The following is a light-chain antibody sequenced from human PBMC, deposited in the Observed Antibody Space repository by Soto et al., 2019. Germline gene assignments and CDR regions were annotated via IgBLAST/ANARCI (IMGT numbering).Light chain of an antibody. J-gene: IGKJ3*01. Sequence: EIVLTQSPGTLSLSPGERATLSCRASQSVSNRYVAWYQQKPGQAPRVLIYGASSRATGIPDRFSGSGSGTDFTLTISRLEPEDSAMYYCQQYGSSPPGVNFGTGTKVNI. CDR2: GAS. CDR3: QQYGSSPPGVN. V-gene: IGKV3-20*01. CDR1: QSVSNRY.